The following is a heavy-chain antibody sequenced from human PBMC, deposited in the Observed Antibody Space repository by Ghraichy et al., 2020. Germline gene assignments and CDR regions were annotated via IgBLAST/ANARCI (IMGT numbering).Heavy chain of an antibody. CDR3: TRAGIVGATPAFDY. V-gene: IGHV3-21*06. Sequence: GGSLRLSCGASGFNFNIYSMNWVRQAPGNGLEWVSSISSDGRHIYYADSVRGRFTLSRDNAQNTVFLQTNSLRGEDTAVYYCTRAGIVGATPAFDYWGQGTLVTVSS. J-gene: IGHJ4*02. CDR1: GFNFNIYS. D-gene: IGHD1-26*01. CDR2: ISSDGRHI.